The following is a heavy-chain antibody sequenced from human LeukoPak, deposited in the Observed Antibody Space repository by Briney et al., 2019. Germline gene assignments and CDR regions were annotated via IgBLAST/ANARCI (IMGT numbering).Heavy chain of an antibody. CDR2: TYYRSKWSY. CDR1: GDSVSSNSAA. CDR3: ARIVGGAPDY. V-gene: IGHV6-1*01. D-gene: IGHD1-26*01. Sequence: SQTLSLTCAIYGDSVSSNSAAWNWIRQSPSRGLEWLGRTYYRSKWSYNYAISVKGRISINPDTSKNQFSLQLNSVTPEDTAVYYCARIVGGAPDYWGQGTLVTVSS. J-gene: IGHJ4*02.